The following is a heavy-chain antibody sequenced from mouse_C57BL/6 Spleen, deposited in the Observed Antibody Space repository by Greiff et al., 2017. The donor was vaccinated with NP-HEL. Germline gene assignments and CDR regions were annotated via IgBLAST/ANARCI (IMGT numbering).Heavy chain of an antibody. CDR1: GYTFTDYE. CDR3: TRWGTGTYFDY. CDR2: IDPETGGT. Sequence: VQLQQSGAELVRPGASVTLSCKASGYTFTDYEMHWVKQTPVHGLEWIGAIDPETGGTAYNQKFKGKAILTADKSSSTAYMELRSPTSEDSAVYYCTRWGTGTYFDYWGQGTTLTVSS. V-gene: IGHV1-15*01. D-gene: IGHD4-1*01. J-gene: IGHJ2*01.